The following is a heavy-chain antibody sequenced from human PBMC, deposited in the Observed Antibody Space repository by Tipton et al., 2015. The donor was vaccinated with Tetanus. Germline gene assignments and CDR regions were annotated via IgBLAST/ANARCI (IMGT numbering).Heavy chain of an antibody. Sequence: PGLVKPSETLSLTCTVSRGPISSYYWSWIRQPPGKGLEWIGYIYYSGNSDYNPSLKSRVTLSVDTSNNQFSLKLNSVTAADTAVYYCARLASYSNHLDAWGQGALVTVSS. J-gene: IGHJ4*02. V-gene: IGHV4-59*08. CDR2: IYYSGNS. D-gene: IGHD4-11*01. CDR3: ARLASYSNHLDA. CDR1: RGPISSYY.